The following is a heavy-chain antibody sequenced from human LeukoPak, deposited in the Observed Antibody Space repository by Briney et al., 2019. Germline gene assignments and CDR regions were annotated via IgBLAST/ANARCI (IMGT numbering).Heavy chain of an antibody. J-gene: IGHJ3*02. D-gene: IGHD3-22*01. V-gene: IGHV3-21*01. CDR2: ISSSSSYI. CDR1: GFTFSSYS. Sequence: PGGSLRLSCAASGFTFSSYSMKCVRQSPGKGLEWVSAISSSSSYIYYADSVKGLFTISRDNTRISLYLQMNTQRAEDTSVYHCARGGDYYDSSGYYPLTRAFDIWGQGTMVTVSS. CDR3: ARGGDYYDSSGYYPLTRAFDI.